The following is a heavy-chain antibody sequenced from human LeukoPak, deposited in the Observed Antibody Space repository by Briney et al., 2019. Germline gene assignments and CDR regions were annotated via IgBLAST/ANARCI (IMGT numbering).Heavy chain of an antibody. Sequence: SGGSLRLPCAASGFTFSSYAMNWVRQAPGKGLEWVSAISGSGGSTYYADSVKGRFTISRDNSKNTLYLQMNSLRAEDTAVYYCAKTIVPYYYYGMDVWGQGTTVTVSS. CDR3: AKTIVPYYYYGMDV. J-gene: IGHJ6*02. V-gene: IGHV3-23*01. CDR2: ISGSGGST. D-gene: IGHD2/OR15-2a*01. CDR1: GFTFSSYA.